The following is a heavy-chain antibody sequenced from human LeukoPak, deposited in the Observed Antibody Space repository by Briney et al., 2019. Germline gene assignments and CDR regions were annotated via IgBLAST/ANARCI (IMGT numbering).Heavy chain of an antibody. CDR1: GGSISTYS. CDR2: IYTSGTT. CDR3: ARRVQEARSIGSANWLDP. J-gene: IGHJ5*02. V-gene: IGHV4-4*09. Sequence: SETLSLTCTVSGGSISTYSWNWIRQPPGKGLEWIGRIYTSGTTNYNPSLGSRVTTSVDTSINQLSLKLSSVTAADTAVYYCARRVQEARSIGSANWLDPWGQGILVTVSS. D-gene: IGHD3-10*01.